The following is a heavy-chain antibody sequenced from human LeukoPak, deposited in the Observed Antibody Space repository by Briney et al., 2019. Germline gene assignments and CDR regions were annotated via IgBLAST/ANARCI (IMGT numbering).Heavy chain of an antibody. CDR1: GYTLNELF. V-gene: IGHV1-24*01. CDR2: FDPEDGET. J-gene: IGHJ1*01. Sequence: ASVKVSCKVSGYTLNELFMHWVRQAPGKGLEWMGGFDPEDGETLYAQKFQVRVTMTEDTSTDTAYMELSSLRSEDTAVYYCATTAPRSSGWYREYFQHWGQGTLVTVSS. D-gene: IGHD6-19*01. CDR3: ATTAPRSSGWYREYFQH.